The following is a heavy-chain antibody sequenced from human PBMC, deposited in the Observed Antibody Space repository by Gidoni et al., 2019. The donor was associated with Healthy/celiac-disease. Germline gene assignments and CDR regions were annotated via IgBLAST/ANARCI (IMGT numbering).Heavy chain of an antibody. J-gene: IGHJ6*02. Sequence: QLQLQESGPGLVKPSETLSLTCTVPGGSISSSSYYWGWIRQPPGKGLEWIGSIYYSGSTYYNPSLKSRVTISVDTSKNQFSLKLSSVTAADTAVYYCARDGLRGYYYGMDVWGQGTTVTVSS. V-gene: IGHV4-39*07. CDR1: GGSISSSSYY. CDR3: ARDGLRGYYYGMDV. CDR2: IYYSGST. D-gene: IGHD3-10*01.